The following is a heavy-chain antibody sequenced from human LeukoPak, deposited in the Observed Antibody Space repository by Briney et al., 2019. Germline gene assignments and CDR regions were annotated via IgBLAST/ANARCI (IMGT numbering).Heavy chain of an antibody. J-gene: IGHJ6*03. D-gene: IGHD4-11*01. Sequence: PSQTLSLTCIVSGGSISSGSYYWSWIRQPAGKGLEWIGRIYTSGSTNYNPSLKSRATISVDTSKNQFSLKLSSVTAADTAVYYCAREVDSMNYYYYYYMDVWGKGTTVTVSS. V-gene: IGHV4-61*02. CDR2: IYTSGST. CDR1: GGSISSGSYY. CDR3: AREVDSMNYYYYYYMDV.